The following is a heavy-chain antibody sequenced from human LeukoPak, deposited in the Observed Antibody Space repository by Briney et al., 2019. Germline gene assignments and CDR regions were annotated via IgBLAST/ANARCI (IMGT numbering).Heavy chain of an antibody. J-gene: IGHJ4*02. CDR3: ATLGGYCSGGSCYSFDY. CDR2: INHSGST. V-gene: IGHV4-34*01. D-gene: IGHD2-15*01. CDR1: GGSFSGHY. Sequence: SETLSLTCAVSGGSFSGHYWSWIRQPPGKGLEWIGEINHSGSTNYNPSLKSRVTISVDTSKNQFSLKLSSVTAADTAVYYCATLGGYCSGGSCYSFDYWGQGTLVTVSS.